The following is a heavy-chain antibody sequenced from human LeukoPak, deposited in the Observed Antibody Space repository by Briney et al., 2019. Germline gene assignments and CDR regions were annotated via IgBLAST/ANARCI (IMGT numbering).Heavy chain of an antibody. D-gene: IGHD3-10*01. CDR2: IYHSGST. CDR3: ARGPYGSGAFDY. CDR1: GGSISSGGYS. J-gene: IGHJ4*02. V-gene: IGHV4-30-2*01. Sequence: SQTLSLTCAVSGGSISSGGYSWRWIRQPPGKGLEWIVYIYHSGSTYYNPSLKSRVTISVDRSKNQFSLKLSSVTAADTAVYYCARGPYGSGAFDYWGQGTLVTVSS.